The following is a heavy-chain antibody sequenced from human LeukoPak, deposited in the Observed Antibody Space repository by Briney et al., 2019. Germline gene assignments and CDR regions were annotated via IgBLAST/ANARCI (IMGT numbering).Heavy chain of an antibody. CDR3: ARMAAAAGFFDY. D-gene: IGHD6-13*01. J-gene: IGHJ4*02. CDR2: ISAYNGNT. V-gene: IGHV1-18*01. CDR1: GYTFTSYG. Sequence: ASVKVSCKASGYTFTSYGISWVRQAPGQGLEWMGWISAYNGNTNYAQKFQGRVTMTRDTSTSTVYMELSSLRSEDTAVYYCARMAAAAGFFDYWGQGTLVTVSS.